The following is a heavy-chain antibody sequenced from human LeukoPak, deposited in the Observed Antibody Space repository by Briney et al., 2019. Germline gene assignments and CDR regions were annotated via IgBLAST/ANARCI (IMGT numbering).Heavy chain of an antibody. CDR2: IYYSGST. D-gene: IGHD3-10*01. Sequence: SQNLSLTCTVSGGSISSGGYYWSWIRQHPGKGLEWIGYIYYSGSTYYNPSLKSRVTISVDTSKNQFSLKLSSVTAADTAVYYCAREDYGSGSLRYWGQGTLVTVSS. V-gene: IGHV4-31*03. J-gene: IGHJ4*02. CDR3: AREDYGSGSLRY. CDR1: GGSISSGGYY.